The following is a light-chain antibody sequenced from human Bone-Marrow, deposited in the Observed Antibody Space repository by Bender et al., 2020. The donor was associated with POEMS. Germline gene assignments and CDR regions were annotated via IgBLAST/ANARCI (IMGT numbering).Light chain of an antibody. CDR3: QAWDSDSALV. CDR1: KLGDKF. CDR2: QDD. J-gene: IGLJ2*01. Sequence: SYELTQPPSVSVSPGQTASISCSGDKLGDKFACWYQQKPGHSPLLVIYQDDRRPSGIPERFSGSNSGNTATLTISGTQAMDGADYYCQAWDSDSALVFGGGTKLTVL. V-gene: IGLV3-1*01.